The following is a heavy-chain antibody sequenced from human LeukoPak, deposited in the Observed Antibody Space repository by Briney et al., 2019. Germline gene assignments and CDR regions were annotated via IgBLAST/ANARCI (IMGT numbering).Heavy chain of an antibody. CDR2: IGTSSNNI. CDR1: GLTFSRYN. V-gene: IGHV3-21*01. J-gene: IGHJ4*02. Sequence: GGSLRLSCAASGLTFSRYNMNWVRQPPGKGLEWVSSIGTSSNNIYYTDSVKGRFTISRDNAKNSLYLQVDSLRVEDTAVYFCASGTVGNYALDYWGQGTLVTVSS. D-gene: IGHD1-7*01. CDR3: ASGTVGNYALDY.